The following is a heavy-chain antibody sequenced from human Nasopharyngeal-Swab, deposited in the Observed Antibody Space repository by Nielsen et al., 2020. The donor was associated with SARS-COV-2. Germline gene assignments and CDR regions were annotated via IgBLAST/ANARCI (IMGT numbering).Heavy chain of an antibody. D-gene: IGHD6-13*01. V-gene: IGHV4-39*07. CDR2: IYSSGST. J-gene: IGHJ4*02. CDR3: ARSLDFYSSKWYYFDD. Sequence: PGKGLEWIGSIYSSGSTYYNPSLKSRVAISLETSKTQFSLKLNSVTAADTAVYYCARSLDFYSSKWYYFDDWGQGTLVTVSS.